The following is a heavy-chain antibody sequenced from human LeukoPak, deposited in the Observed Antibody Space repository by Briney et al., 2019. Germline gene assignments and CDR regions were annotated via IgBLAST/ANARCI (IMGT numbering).Heavy chain of an antibody. Sequence: GGSLRLSCAASGFTFSNAWMSWVRQAPGKGLEWVGRIKSKTDGGTTDYAAPVKGRLTISRDDSKNTLYLQMNSLKTEDTAVYYCTTDIAAAGTDYWGQGTLVTVSS. V-gene: IGHV3-15*01. J-gene: IGHJ4*02. CDR1: GFTFSNAW. CDR2: IKSKTDGGTT. D-gene: IGHD6-13*01. CDR3: TTDIAAAGTDY.